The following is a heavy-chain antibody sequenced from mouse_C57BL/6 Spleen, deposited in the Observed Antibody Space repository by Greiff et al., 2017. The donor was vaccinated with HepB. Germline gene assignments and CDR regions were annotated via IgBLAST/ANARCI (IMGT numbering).Heavy chain of an antibody. V-gene: IGHV1-80*01. CDR3: ARKDRDYVGYFDV. J-gene: IGHJ1*03. CDR1: GYAFSSYW. D-gene: IGHD1-1*01. CDR2: IYPGDGDT. Sequence: QVHVKQSGAELVKPGASVKISCKASGYAFSSYWMNWVKQRPGKGLEWIGQIYPGDGDTNYNGKFKGKATLTADKSSSTAYMQLSSLTSEDSAVYFCARKDRDYVGYFDVWGTGTTVTVSS.